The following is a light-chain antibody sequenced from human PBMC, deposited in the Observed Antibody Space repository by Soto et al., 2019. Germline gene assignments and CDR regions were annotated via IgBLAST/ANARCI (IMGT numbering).Light chain of an antibody. Sequence: DIQMTQSPSTLSASVGERVTITCRASQSISSWLAWYQQKPGKAPKLLIYDASSLESGVPSRFSGSGSGTEFTLTISSVQPDDFATYYCQQYNSYSWTFGQGTKVDIK. CDR3: QQYNSYSWT. CDR2: DAS. J-gene: IGKJ1*01. CDR1: QSISSW. V-gene: IGKV1-5*01.